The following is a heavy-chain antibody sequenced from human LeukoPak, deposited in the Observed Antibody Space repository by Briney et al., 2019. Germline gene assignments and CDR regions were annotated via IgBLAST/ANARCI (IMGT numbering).Heavy chain of an antibody. J-gene: IGHJ4*02. D-gene: IGHD1-14*01. CDR3: ARVYPNLLGDLDY. CDR1: GYTFTSYA. Sequence: GASVKVSCKASGYTFTSYAMNWVRQAPGQGLEWMGWISAYNGNTNYAQKLQGRVTMTTDTPTSTAYMELRSLRSDDTAVYCCARVYPNLLGDLDYWGQGTLVTVSS. CDR2: ISAYNGNT. V-gene: IGHV1-18*01.